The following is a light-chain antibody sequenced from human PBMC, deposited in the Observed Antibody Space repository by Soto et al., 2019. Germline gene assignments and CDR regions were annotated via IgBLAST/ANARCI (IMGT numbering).Light chain of an antibody. CDR3: QQYKNWPPST. Sequence: DIVMTQSPATLSVSPGERATLSCRASQSVGSKFAWYQQKPGQSPRLLIYDASTRATGIPARFSGSGSGTEFTLTISSLQSEDFAVYYCQQYKNWPPSTFGQGTRLEIK. V-gene: IGKV3-15*01. J-gene: IGKJ5*01. CDR1: QSVGSK. CDR2: DAS.